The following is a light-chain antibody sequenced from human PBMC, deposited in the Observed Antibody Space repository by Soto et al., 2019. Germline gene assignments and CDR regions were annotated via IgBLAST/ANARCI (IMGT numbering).Light chain of an antibody. CDR2: DAS. J-gene: IGKJ4*01. CDR3: QQRGDWPLT. Sequence: EIVLTQSPATLSLSPGERATLSCRASQSVSSYLAWYQQKPGQAPRLLIYDASSRATGIPARFSGSGSGTDFTLTISSLEPEDFAVYYCQQRGDWPLTFGGGTKVEIK. V-gene: IGKV3-11*01. CDR1: QSVSSY.